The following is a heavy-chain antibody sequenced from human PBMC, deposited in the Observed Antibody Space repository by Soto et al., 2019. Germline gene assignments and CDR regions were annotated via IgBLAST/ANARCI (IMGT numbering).Heavy chain of an antibody. CDR2: IYSGGST. V-gene: IGHV3-53*01. CDR1: GFTVSSNY. CDR3: ARDTGIYYYYGMDV. J-gene: IGHJ6*02. D-gene: IGHD1-1*01. Sequence: GSLRLSCAASGFTVSSNYMSWVRQAPGKGLEWVSVIYSGGSTYYADSVKGRFTISRDNSKNTLYLQMNSLRAEDTAVYYCARDTGIYYYYGMDVWGQGTTVTVSS.